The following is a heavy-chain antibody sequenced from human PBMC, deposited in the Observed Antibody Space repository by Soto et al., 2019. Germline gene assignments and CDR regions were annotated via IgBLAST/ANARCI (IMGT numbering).Heavy chain of an antibody. CDR3: ARDKDRKQLARDYYYYYGMDV. Sequence: GGSLRLSCAASGFTFSSYGMHWVRQAPGKGLEWVAVIWYDGSNKYYADSVKGRFTISRDNSKNTLYLQMNSLRAEDTAVYYCARDKDRKQLARDYYYYYGMDVWGQGTTVTVSS. CDR1: GFTFSSYG. J-gene: IGHJ6*02. D-gene: IGHD6-13*01. V-gene: IGHV3-33*01. CDR2: IWYDGSNK.